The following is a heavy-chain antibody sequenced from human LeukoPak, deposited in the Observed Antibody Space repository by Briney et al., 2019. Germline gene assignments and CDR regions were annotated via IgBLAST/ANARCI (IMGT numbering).Heavy chain of an antibody. V-gene: IGHV1-2*02. D-gene: IGHD6-19*01. J-gene: IGHJ5*02. CDR1: GYTFTGYY. CDR2: INPNSGGT. CDR3: AREGAQAVAGSNWFDP. Sequence: ASVKVSCKASGYTFTGYYMHWVRQAPGQGLEWMGWINPNSGGTNYAQKFQGRVTMTRDTSISTAYMELSRLRSDDTAVYYCAREGAQAVAGSNWFDPWGQGTLVTVSS.